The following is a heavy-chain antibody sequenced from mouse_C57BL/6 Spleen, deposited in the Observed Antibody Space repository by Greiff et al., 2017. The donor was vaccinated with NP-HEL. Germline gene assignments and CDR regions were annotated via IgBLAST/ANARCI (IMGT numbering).Heavy chain of an antibody. CDR2: IYPGSGNT. Sequence: VQLQQSGAELVRPGASVKLSCKASGYTFTDYYINWVKQRPGQGLEWIARIYPGSGNTYYNEKFKGKATLTAEKSSSTAYMQLSSLTSEDSAVXFCARFGNPFDYWGQGTTLTVSS. J-gene: IGHJ2*01. V-gene: IGHV1-76*01. CDR3: ARFGNPFDY. CDR1: GYTFTDYY. D-gene: IGHD2-1*01.